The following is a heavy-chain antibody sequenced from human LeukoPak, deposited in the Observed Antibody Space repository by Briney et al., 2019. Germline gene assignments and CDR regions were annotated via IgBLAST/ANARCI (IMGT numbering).Heavy chain of an antibody. CDR3: TRHPDAFDI. CDR1: GFTFSGSA. V-gene: IGHV3-73*01. J-gene: IGHJ3*02. Sequence: GGSLRLSCAASGFTFSGSAMHWVRQASGKGLEWVGRIRSKANSYATAYAASVKGRVTISRHDSKNTAYLQMNSLKTEDTAVYYCTRHPDAFDIWGQGTMVTVSS. CDR2: IRSKANSYAT.